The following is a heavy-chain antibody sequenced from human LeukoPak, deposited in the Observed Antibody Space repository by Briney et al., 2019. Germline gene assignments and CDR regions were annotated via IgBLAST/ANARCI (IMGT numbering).Heavy chain of an antibody. CDR3: ARCPYDLLTGFSMWFFDL. CDR1: GGSINSRSDY. J-gene: IGHJ2*01. V-gene: IGHV4-39*01. CDR2: VYYSGDT. Sequence: SETLSLTCTVSGGSINSRSDYWGWIRQPPGKGLEWIGNVYYSGDTYYNTSLQSRVTISVDTSKSQFSLTLNSVTAADTAVYYCARCPYDLLTGFSMWFFDLWGRGALVTVSS. D-gene: IGHD3-9*01.